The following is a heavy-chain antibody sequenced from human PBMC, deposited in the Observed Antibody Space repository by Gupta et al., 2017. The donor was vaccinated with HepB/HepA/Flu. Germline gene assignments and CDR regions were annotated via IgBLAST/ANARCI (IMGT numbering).Heavy chain of an antibody. CDR3: TRAYTCLYL. V-gene: IGHV3-74*01. Sequence: EVQLVESGGGLGPPGGSPRLSCAASGFTLSSYDIHWVRQVPGRGLVWVSRIKSDGRSTSYADFVRCRFTSSRNSAKNTVYLQINSLRAEDTAVYYCTRAYTCLYLWGQGTRVTGS. J-gene: IGHJ5*02. CDR1: GFTLSSYD. CDR2: IKSDGRST.